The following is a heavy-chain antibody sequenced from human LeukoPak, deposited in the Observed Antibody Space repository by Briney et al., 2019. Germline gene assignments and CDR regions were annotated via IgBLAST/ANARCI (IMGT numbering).Heavy chain of an antibody. D-gene: IGHD7-27*01. J-gene: IGHJ4*02. CDR3: ASRKLGNDY. CDR1: GGSISSSTYY. V-gene: IGHV4-39*07. Sequence: SETLSLTCTVSGGSISSSTYYWGWVRQPPGKGLEWIGSIYYSGTTYYNPSLKSRVTISADTSKNQFSLKLSSVTAADTAVYYCASRKLGNDYWGQGTLVTVSS. CDR2: IYYSGTT.